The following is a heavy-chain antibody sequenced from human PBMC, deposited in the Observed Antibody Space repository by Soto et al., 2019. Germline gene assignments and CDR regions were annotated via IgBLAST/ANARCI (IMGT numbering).Heavy chain of an antibody. J-gene: IGHJ4*02. CDR3: ARGRYGDY. CDR2: ISAHNGNT. Sequence: QVHLVQSGAEVKKPGASVKVSCQGSGYAFTTYGITWVRQAPGQGLEWMGWISAHNGNTNYAQKLQGRVTVTRDTSTRTAYMELRSLRYDDKAVYYCARGRYGDYWGQGALVTVSS. CDR1: GYAFTTYG. D-gene: IGHD1-1*01. V-gene: IGHV1-18*01.